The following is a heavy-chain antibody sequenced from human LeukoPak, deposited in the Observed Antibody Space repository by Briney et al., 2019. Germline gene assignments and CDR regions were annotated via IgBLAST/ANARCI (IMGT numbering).Heavy chain of an antibody. CDR2: IYTSGTI. D-gene: IGHD6-6*01. CDR3: ARGKTATRDFDY. CDR1: GGSISSYY. Sequence: SETLSLTCTVSGGSISSYYWSWIRQPAGTALEWIGRIYTSGTITYNPSLKSRVTMSVDTSKNQLSLNLNSVTAADTALYYCARGKTATRDFDYWGQGTLVTVSS. J-gene: IGHJ4*02. V-gene: IGHV4-4*07.